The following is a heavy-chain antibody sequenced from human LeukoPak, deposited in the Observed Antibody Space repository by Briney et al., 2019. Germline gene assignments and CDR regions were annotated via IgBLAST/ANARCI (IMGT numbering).Heavy chain of an antibody. CDR1: GFTFSSYS. Sequence: GGSLRLSCAASGFTFSSYSMNWVRQAPGKGLEWLSCIGSSRTSIYYADSVKGRFTISRDNAKNSLYLQMNSLRAEDTAVYYCARAIYDVVVPADIDYWGQGTLVTVSS. CDR2: IGSSRTSI. V-gene: IGHV3-48*04. D-gene: IGHD2-2*01. J-gene: IGHJ4*02. CDR3: ARAIYDVVVPADIDY.